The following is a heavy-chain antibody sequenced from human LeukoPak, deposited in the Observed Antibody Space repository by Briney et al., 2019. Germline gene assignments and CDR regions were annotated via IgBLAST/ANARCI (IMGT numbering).Heavy chain of an antibody. V-gene: IGHV3-64*04. J-gene: IGHJ3*02. CDR2: ISSNGGST. CDR1: GFTFSSYA. Sequence: PGGSLRLSCSASGFTFSSYAMHWVRQAPGKGLEYVSAISSNGGSTYYADSVKGRFTISRDNSKNTLYLQMNSLRAEDTAVYYCARVSLDAFDIWGQGTMVTVSS. CDR3: ARVSLDAFDI.